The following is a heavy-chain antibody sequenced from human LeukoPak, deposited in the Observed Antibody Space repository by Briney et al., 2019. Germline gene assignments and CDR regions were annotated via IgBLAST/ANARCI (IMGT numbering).Heavy chain of an antibody. CDR1: GFTFSSYS. J-gene: IGHJ4*02. V-gene: IGHV3-48*01. D-gene: IGHD3-3*01. CDR3: AREQGYYDFWSGYPYFDY. CDR2: ISSSSSTI. Sequence: PGGSLRLSCAASGFTFSSYSMNWVRQAPGKGLEWVSYISSSSSTIYYADSVKGRFTISRDNAKNSLYLQMNSLRAEDTAVYYCAREQGYYDFWSGYPYFDYWGQGTLVTVSS.